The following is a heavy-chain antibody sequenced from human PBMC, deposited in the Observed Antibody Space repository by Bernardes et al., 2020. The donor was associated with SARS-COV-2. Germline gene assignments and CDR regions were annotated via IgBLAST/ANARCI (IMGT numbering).Heavy chain of an antibody. CDR1: GASISSYY. V-gene: IGHV4-59*01. D-gene: IGHD4-17*01. CDR3: ARGDRYDYDHFDY. Sequence: WETLSLTCTVSGASISSYYWNWIRQPPGQGLEWIGFMSYSGLTSYNPSLKSRVSISLDSSKSQFSLSLKSVTAADTAIYYCARGDRYDYDHFDYWGQGTLVSVSS. CDR2: MSYSGLT. J-gene: IGHJ4*02.